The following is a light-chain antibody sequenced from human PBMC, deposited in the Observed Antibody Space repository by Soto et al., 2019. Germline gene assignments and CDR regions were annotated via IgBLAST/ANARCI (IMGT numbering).Light chain of an antibody. V-gene: IGKV1-5*01. CDR2: DAS. Sequence: DIQMTQSPSTLSASVGDRVTITCRASQSISSWLAWYQQKPGKAPNLLIYDASSLESGVPSRFSGSGSGTEFTLTISSLQPEDFATYYGQQYNSYSPLTFGQGTKVEIK. CDR1: QSISSW. CDR3: QQYNSYSPLT. J-gene: IGKJ1*01.